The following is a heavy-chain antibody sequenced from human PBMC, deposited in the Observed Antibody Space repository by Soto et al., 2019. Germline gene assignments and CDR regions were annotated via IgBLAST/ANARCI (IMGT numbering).Heavy chain of an antibody. CDR3: ARGRRGWNFAD. Sequence: SETLSLTCAVYGGSFSGYYWSWIRQPPGKGLEWIGEINHSGSTNYNPSLKSRVTISVDTSKNQFSLKLSSVTAADTAVYYCARGRRGWNFADWGQGTLVTVSS. J-gene: IGHJ4*02. CDR1: GGSFSGYY. D-gene: IGHD1-7*01. V-gene: IGHV4-34*01. CDR2: INHSGST.